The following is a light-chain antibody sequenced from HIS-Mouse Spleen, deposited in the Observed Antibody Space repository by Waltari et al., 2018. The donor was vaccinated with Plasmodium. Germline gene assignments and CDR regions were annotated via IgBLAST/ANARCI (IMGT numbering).Light chain of an antibody. Sequence: SSELTQDPAVSVALGQTVRITCQGDSLRSHYASWYQKKPGQAPVLVIYGKNTRPSGIPDRFSGSSSGNTASLTITGAQAEDEADYYCNSRDSSGNHLVFGGGTKLTVL. CDR3: NSRDSSGNHLV. J-gene: IGLJ2*01. CDR1: SLRSHY. V-gene: IGLV3-19*01. CDR2: GKN.